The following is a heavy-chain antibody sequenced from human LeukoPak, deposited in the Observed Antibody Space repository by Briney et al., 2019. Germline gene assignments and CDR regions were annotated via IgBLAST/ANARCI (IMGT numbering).Heavy chain of an antibody. CDR3: ARAIFGVVIKGYYYYMDV. CDR2: INHSGST. J-gene: IGHJ6*03. Sequence: PSETLSLTCAVYGGSFSGYYWSWIRQPPGKGLEWIGEINHSGSTNYNPSLKSRVTISVDTSKNQFSLKLSSVTAADTAVYYCARAIFGVVIKGYYYYMDVWGKGTTVTVSS. CDR1: GGSFSGYY. D-gene: IGHD3-3*01. V-gene: IGHV4-34*01.